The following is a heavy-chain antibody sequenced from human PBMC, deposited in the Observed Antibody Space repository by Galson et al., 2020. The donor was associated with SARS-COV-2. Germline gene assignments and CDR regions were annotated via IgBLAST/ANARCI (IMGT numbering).Heavy chain of an antibody. CDR1: GYSFTSYW. J-gene: IGHJ6*04. D-gene: IGHD6-19*01. CDR3: ARWRGLDTELDV. Sequence: HGESLKISCKGSGYSFTSYWISWVRQMPGKGLEWMGRIDPSDSYTNYSPSFQGHVTISADKSISTAYLQWSSLKASDTAMYYCARWRGLDTELDVWGKGTTVTVSS. CDR2: IDPSDSYT. V-gene: IGHV5-10-1*01.